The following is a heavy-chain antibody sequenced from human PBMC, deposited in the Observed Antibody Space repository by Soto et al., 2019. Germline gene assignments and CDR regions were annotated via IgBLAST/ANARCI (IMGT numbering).Heavy chain of an antibody. J-gene: IGHJ4*02. D-gene: IGHD1-1*01. Sequence: GGSLRLSCVVSGFTVSNFYMSWVRQAPGRGLQWVSVIYSEGPTYYADSVKGRFTISRDISKNTLYFQMDNLRAEDTAIYYCARGKSRDAYNPLGYWGPGTPVGVSS. V-gene: IGHV3-53*01. CDR1: GFTVSNFY. CDR3: ARGKSRDAYNPLGY. CDR2: IYSEGPT.